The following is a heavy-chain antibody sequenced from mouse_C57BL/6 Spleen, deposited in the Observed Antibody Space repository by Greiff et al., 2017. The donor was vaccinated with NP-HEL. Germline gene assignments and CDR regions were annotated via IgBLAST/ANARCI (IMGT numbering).Heavy chain of an antibody. V-gene: IGHV14-4*01. CDR2: IDPENGDT. Sequence: EVKLVESGAELVRPGASVKLSCTASGFNIKDDYMHWVKQRPEQGLEWIGWIDPENGDTEYASKFQGKATITADTSSNTAYLQLSSLTSEDTAVYYCTLNYYGSSYLDYWGQGTTLTVSS. J-gene: IGHJ2*01. CDR1: GFNIKDDY. CDR3: TLNYYGSSYLDY. D-gene: IGHD1-1*01.